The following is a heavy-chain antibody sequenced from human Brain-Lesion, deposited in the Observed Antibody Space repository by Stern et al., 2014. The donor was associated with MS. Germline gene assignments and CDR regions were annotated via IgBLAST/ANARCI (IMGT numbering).Heavy chain of an antibody. J-gene: IGHJ5*02. D-gene: IGHD1-26*01. CDR2: IHDSGST. CDR1: GGSISSGGYY. Sequence: QVQLVQSGPGLVKPSQTLSLTCTVSGGSISSGGYYWSWIRQPADKGLEWIGRIHDSGSTYYNPSLKSRVTLSMDTAQNQFSLKLPSVTAADTAVYYCATTRWDLFTWNWFDPWGQGTLVTVSS. CDR3: ATTRWDLFTWNWFDP. V-gene: IGHV4-61*02.